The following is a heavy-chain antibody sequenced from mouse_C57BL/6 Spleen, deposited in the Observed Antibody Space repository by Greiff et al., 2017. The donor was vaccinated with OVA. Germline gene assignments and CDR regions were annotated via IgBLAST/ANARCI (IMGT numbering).Heavy chain of an antibody. V-gene: IGHV1-62-2*01. Sequence: LVESGAELVKPGASVKLSCKASGYTFTEYTIHWVKQRSGQGLEWIGWFYPGSGSIKYNEKFKDKATLTADKSSSTVYMELSRLTSEDSAVYFCARHEVTYDYDGAWFAYWGQGTLVTVSA. CDR1: GYTFTEYT. CDR3: ARHEVTYDYDGAWFAY. D-gene: IGHD2-4*01. J-gene: IGHJ3*01. CDR2: FYPGSGSI.